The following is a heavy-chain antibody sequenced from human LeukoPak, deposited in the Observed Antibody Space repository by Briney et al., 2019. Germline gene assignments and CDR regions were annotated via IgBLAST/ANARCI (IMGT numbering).Heavy chain of an antibody. J-gene: IGHJ4*02. V-gene: IGHV3-23*01. CDR1: GFTFSTYA. Sequence: GGSLRLSCAASGFTFSTYAMTWVRQAPGKGLQWGSAISGSGGDTYYEDSVKGRFTISRDNSKNMMYLQMNSLRAEDTAVYYCARGSSGWSKNYCGEGTQVTVSS. D-gene: IGHD6-19*01. CDR2: ISGSGGDT. CDR3: ARGSSGWSKNY.